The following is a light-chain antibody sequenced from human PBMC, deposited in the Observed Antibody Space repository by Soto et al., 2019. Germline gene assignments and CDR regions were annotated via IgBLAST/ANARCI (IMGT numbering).Light chain of an antibody. CDR2: RAS. CDR1: QSINSW. V-gene: IGKV1-5*03. CDR3: QQYETYSWT. J-gene: IGKJ1*01. Sequence: DIQMTQSPSTLSASVGDRVTITCRASQSINSWLAWYQQKPGKGPTLLIYRASRLESGVPSRISGSGSGTEFALTISSLQPADFATYYCQQYETYSWTFGQGTKVDIK.